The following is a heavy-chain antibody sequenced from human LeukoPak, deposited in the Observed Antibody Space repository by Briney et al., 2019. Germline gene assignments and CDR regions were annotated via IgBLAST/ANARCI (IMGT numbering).Heavy chain of an antibody. CDR3: ARGQYSSGWYNPYYYYGMDV. Sequence: ASVKVSCKASGYTFTIYDINWVRPATGQGLEWMGWMNPNSGNTGYAQKFQGRVTMTRNTSISTAYMELSSLRSEDTAVYYCARGQYSSGWYNPYYYYGMDVWGQGTTVTVSS. CDR2: MNPNSGNT. CDR1: GYTFTIYD. D-gene: IGHD6-19*01. J-gene: IGHJ6*02. V-gene: IGHV1-8*01.